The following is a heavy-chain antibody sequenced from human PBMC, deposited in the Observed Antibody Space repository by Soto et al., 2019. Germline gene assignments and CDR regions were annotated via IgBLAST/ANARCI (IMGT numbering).Heavy chain of an antibody. Sequence: GASVKVSCKASGYSFTDYHIHWVRQAPGQGLEWLGRINPKSGGTSTAQKFQGWVTMTTDTSISTASMELTRLTSDDTAIYYCARGNSTDCSNGVCSFFYNHDMDVWGQGTTVTVSS. D-gene: IGHD2-8*01. CDR3: ARGNSTDCSNGVCSFFYNHDMDV. CDR2: INPKSGGT. CDR1: GYSFTDYH. J-gene: IGHJ6*02. V-gene: IGHV1-2*04.